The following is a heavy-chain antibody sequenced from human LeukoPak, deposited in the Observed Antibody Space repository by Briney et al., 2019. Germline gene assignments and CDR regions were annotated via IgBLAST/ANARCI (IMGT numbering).Heavy chain of an antibody. CDR2: INHSGST. V-gene: IGHV4-34*01. J-gene: IGHJ6*02. D-gene: IGHD6-13*01. CDR3: ASTYSSSWYYYYGMDV. Sequence: PSETLSLTCAVYGGSFSGYYWSWIRQPPGKGLEWIGEINHSGSTNYNPSLKSRVTISVDTSKNQFSLKLSPVTAADTAVYYCASTYSSSWYYYYGMDVWGQGTTVTVS. CDR1: GGSFSGYY.